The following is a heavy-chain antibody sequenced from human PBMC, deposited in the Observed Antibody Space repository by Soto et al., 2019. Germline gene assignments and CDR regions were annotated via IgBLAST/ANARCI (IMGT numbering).Heavy chain of an antibody. D-gene: IGHD2-8*02. CDR1: GDSISSYY. Sequence: PSETLSLTCTVSGDSISSYYWSWIRQPPGKGLEWIGSFYYSGATYYSPSLKSRVTISVDTSKSQFYLKVTSVTAADTAVYYCARDKITGLFDYWGQGTLVTVSS. V-gene: IGHV4-59*05. CDR3: ARDKITGLFDY. J-gene: IGHJ4*02. CDR2: FYYSGAT.